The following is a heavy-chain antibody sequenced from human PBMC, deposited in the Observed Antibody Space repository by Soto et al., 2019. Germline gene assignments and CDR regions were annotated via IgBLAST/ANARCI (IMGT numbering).Heavy chain of an antibody. J-gene: IGHJ5*02. Sequence: GGSLRLSCAASGFTFSSYSMNWVRQAPGKGLEWVSYISIISSTIYYADSVKGRFTISRDNAKNSLYLQMNSLRDEDTAVYYCARDPIAKYCTNGVCGWEERTIWFDPWGQGTLVTVSS. CDR2: ISIISSTI. D-gene: IGHD2-8*01. V-gene: IGHV3-48*02. CDR3: ARDPIAKYCTNGVCGWEERTIWFDP. CDR1: GFTFSSYS.